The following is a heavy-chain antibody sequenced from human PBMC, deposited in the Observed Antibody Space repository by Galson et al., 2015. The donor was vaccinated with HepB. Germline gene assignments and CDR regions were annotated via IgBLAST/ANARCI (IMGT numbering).Heavy chain of an antibody. J-gene: IGHJ6*02. CDR1: GFTFSSYE. V-gene: IGHV3-48*03. D-gene: IGHD4-17*01. Sequence: SLRLSCAASGFTFSSYEMNWVRQAPGKGLEWVSYISSSGSTIYYADSVKGRFTISRDNAKNSLYLQMNSLRAEDTAVYYCARDPPNDYGDYAQLYYYGMDVWGQGTTVTVSS. CDR2: ISSSGSTI. CDR3: ARDPPNDYGDYAQLYYYGMDV.